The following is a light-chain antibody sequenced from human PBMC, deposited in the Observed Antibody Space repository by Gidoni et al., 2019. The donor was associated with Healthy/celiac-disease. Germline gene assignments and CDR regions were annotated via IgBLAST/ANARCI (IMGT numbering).Light chain of an antibody. J-gene: IGKJ1*01. CDR2: AAS. CDR3: QQSYSTPWT. CDR1: QSIISY. V-gene: IGKV1-39*01. Sequence: DIQLTQSPSSLSASVGDRVTITCRASQSIISYLNWYQQKPGKAPKLLIYAASSLQSGVPSRFSGSGSGTDFTLTISSLQPEDFATYYFQQSYSTPWTFGQGTKVEIK.